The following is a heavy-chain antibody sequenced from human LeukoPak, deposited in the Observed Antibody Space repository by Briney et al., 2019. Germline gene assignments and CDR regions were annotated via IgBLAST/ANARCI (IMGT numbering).Heavy chain of an antibody. Sequence: ASVKVSCKASGYTFTGYYMHWVRQAPGQGLEWMGWINPNSGGTNYAQKFQGRVTMTRDTSISTAYMELSRLRSDDTAVYYCARDLHCYCSSTSCYYYYYMDVWGKGTTVTVSS. CDR3: ARDLHCYCSSTSCYYYYYMDV. D-gene: IGHD2-2*01. CDR2: INPNSGGT. J-gene: IGHJ6*03. CDR1: GYTFTGYY. V-gene: IGHV1-2*02.